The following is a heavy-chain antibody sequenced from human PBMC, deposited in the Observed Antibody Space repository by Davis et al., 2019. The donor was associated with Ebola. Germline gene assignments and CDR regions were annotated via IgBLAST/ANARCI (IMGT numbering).Heavy chain of an antibody. CDR3: AAETDLGAWLDDY. CDR2: IYHSGST. D-gene: IGHD1-26*01. CDR1: GYSISSGYY. Sequence: PSETLSLTCTVSGYSISSGYYWGWIRQPPGKGLEWIGSIYHSGSTYYNPSLKSRVTISVDTSKNQFSLKLSSVTAADTAVYYCAAETDLGAWLDDYWGQGTLVTVSS. V-gene: IGHV4-38-2*02. J-gene: IGHJ4*02.